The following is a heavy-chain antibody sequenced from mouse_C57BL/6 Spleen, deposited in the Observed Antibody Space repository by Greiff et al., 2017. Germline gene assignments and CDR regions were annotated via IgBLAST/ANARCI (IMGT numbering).Heavy chain of an antibody. D-gene: IGHD1-1*01. V-gene: IGHV6-6*01. CDR3: TRGTTVDDAMDY. J-gene: IGHJ4*01. CDR2: IRNKANNHAT. Sequence: EVKVEESGGGLVQPGGSMKLSCAASGFTFSDAWMDWVRQSPEKGLEWVAEIRNKANNHATYYAESVKGRFTISRDDSKSSVYLQMNSLRAEDTGIYYCTRGTTVDDAMDYWGQGTSVTVSS. CDR1: GFTFSDAW.